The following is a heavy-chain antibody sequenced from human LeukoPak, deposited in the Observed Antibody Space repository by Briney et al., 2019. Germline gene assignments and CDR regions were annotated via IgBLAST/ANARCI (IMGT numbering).Heavy chain of an antibody. CDR1: GGTFSSYA. Sequence: AAVTVSCKASGGTFSSYAISWVRQAPAPGLEWMGRIIPILGIANYAQKFQGRVTITADKSTNTAYMELSSLRSEDTAVYYCARVPPLYDCSGYYYNYWGQGTLVTVSS. D-gene: IGHD3-22*01. CDR2: IIPILGIA. V-gene: IGHV1-69*04. J-gene: IGHJ4*02. CDR3: ARVPPLYDCSGYYYNY.